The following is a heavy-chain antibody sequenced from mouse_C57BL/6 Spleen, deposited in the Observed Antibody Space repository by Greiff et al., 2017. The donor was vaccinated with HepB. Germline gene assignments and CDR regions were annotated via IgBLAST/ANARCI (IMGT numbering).Heavy chain of an antibody. V-gene: IGHV5-17*01. CDR2: ISSGSSTI. Sequence: DVKLVESGGGLVKPGGSLKLSCAASGFTFSDYGMHWVRQAPEKGLEWVAYISSGSSTIYYADTVKGRFTISRDNAKNTLFLQMTSLRSEDTAMYYCARGYYGSIWYFDVWGTGTTVTVSS. CDR1: GFTFSDYG. J-gene: IGHJ1*03. D-gene: IGHD1-1*01. CDR3: ARGYYGSIWYFDV.